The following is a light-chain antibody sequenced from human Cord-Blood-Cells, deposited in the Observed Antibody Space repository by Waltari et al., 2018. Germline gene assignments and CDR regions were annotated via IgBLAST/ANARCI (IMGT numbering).Light chain of an antibody. CDR3: NTRDSSGNHVV. CDR2: GKN. V-gene: IGLV3-19*01. CDR1: SLRSYY. J-gene: IGLJ2*01. Sequence: SSELTQDPAVSVALGQTVRITCQGDSLRSYYASWYQQKPGQAPVLVIYGKNNRPSGSPDRFSGCSSGNTASLTITGTQAEDEADYYCNTRDSSGNHVVFGGGTKLTVL.